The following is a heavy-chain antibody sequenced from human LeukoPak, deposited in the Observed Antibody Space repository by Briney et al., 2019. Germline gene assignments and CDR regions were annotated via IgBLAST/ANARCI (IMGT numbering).Heavy chain of an antibody. V-gene: IGHV4-4*07. D-gene: IGHD3-16*01. CDR2: MYNSGST. CDR1: GGSISSYY. J-gene: IGHJ3*02. CDR3: ARDGLDSFDI. Sequence: PSETLSLTCTVSGGSISSYYWSWIRQPAGKRLEWIGRMYNSGSTNYSPSLKSRVTMSVDTSKNQFSLQLSSVTAADTAVYYCARDGLDSFDIWGQGTMVTVSS.